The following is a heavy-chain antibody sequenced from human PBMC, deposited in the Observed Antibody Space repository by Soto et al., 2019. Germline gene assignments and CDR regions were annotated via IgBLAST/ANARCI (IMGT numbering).Heavy chain of an antibody. V-gene: IGHV3-21*01. CDR1: GFSFSTYS. J-gene: IGHJ2*01. Sequence: EVQLVESGGGLVKPGGSLRLSCAASGFSFSTYSMNWVRQAPGKGLEWVSSISSYNDDHIYYADSMKGRFTISRDNAKNSLYLQLSSLRAEDTAVYYCARGLAQLVKKYWYFDLWGRGTLVTVSS. CDR3: ARGLAQLVKKYWYFDL. CDR2: ISSYNDDHI. D-gene: IGHD6-13*01.